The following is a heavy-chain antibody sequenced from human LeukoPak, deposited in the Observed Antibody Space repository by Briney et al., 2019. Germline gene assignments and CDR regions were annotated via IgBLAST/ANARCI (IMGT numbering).Heavy chain of an antibody. J-gene: IGHJ6*02. CDR2: INPNSGGT. V-gene: IGHV1-2*02. D-gene: IGHD6-19*01. CDR3: ARECIAVAGSHYYYYYGLDV. CDR1: GYTFTCYY. Sequence: ASVKVSCKASGYTFTCYYMHWVRQARGQGLEWMGWINPNSGGTNYAQKFQGRVTMTRDTSISTAYMELSRLRSDDTAVYYCARECIAVAGSHYYYYYGLDVWGQGTTVTVSS.